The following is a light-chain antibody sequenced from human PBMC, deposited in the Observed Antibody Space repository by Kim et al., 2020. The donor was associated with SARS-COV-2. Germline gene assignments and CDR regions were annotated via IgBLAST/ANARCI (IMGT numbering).Light chain of an antibody. V-gene: IGKV1-8*01. Sequence: ASTGDRVTITCRASQGISSYLAWYQQKPGKAPKLLSYAASTLQSGVPSRFSGSGSGTDFTLTISCLQSEDFATYYCQQYYSYPLTFGQGTKVDIK. CDR2: AAS. CDR3: QQYYSYPLT. CDR1: QGISSY. J-gene: IGKJ1*01.